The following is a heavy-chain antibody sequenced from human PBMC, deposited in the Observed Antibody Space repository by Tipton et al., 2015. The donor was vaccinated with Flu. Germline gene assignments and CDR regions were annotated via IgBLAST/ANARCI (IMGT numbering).Heavy chain of an antibody. Sequence: TLSLTCTVSGGSISSYYLNWIRQPAGKGLEWIGHFYTSGSTNYNPSLKSRLTMSVDTSKNQFSLKLSSVTAADTAVYYCARLSWNDGFYWGQGTPVTVSS. CDR2: FYTSGST. CDR1: GGSISSYY. J-gene: IGHJ4*02. CDR3: ARLSWNDGFY. V-gene: IGHV4-4*07. D-gene: IGHD1-1*01.